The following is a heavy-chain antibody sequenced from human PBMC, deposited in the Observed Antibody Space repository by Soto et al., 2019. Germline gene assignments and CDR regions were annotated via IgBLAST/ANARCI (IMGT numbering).Heavy chain of an antibody. CDR1: GYTFTGYY. Sequence: ASVKVSCKASGYTFTGYYMHWVRQAPGQGLEWMGWINPNSGGTNYAQKFQGRVTMTRDTSISTAYMELSRLRSDDTAAYYCARTRGFGERYYFDYWGQGTLVTVSS. V-gene: IGHV1-2*02. D-gene: IGHD3-10*01. J-gene: IGHJ4*02. CDR2: INPNSGGT. CDR3: ARTRGFGERYYFDY.